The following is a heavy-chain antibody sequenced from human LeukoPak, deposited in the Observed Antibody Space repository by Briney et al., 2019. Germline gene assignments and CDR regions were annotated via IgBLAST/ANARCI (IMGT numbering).Heavy chain of an antibody. CDR2: INPNSGGT. J-gene: IGHJ5*02. CDR3: ARDVGITVADSFDP. Sequence: GASVKVSCKASGYTFTGYYMHWVRQAPGQGLEWMGWINPNSGGTNYAQKFQGRVTMTRDTSTSTAYMELRSLRSDDTAMYYCARDVGITVADSFDPWGQGTLVTVSS. CDR1: GYTFTGYY. V-gene: IGHV1-2*02. D-gene: IGHD6-13*01.